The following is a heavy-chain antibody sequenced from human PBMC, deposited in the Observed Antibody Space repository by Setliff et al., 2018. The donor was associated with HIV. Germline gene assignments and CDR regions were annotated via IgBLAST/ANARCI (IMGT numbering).Heavy chain of an antibody. Sequence: ASVKVSCKASGFTFTTYAMHWVRQAPGQRLEWMGWINAGNGNTKYSQKLQGRVTITRDTSASIVYMDLSSLRPEDTAVYYCARSTVTTGGSYYYGMDVWGQGTTVTVSS. CDR3: ARSTVTTGGSYYYGMDV. V-gene: IGHV1-3*01. J-gene: IGHJ6*02. CDR2: INAGNGNT. D-gene: IGHD4-17*01. CDR1: GFTFTTYA.